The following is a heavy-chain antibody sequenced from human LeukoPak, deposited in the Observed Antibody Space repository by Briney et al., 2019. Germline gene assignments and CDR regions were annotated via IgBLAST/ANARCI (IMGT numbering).Heavy chain of an antibody. J-gene: IGHJ5*02. Sequence: SETLSLTCTVSGGSITGHYWTWIRQSPGKGLEWIGFVYDNGNTNYNSSLQSRVTMSVDTSTNQLSLKMTSVTAADTTIYYCARVFRGVVTSNWFDPWGHGTLVTVSS. CDR3: ARVFRGVVTSNWFDP. CDR1: GGSITGHY. V-gene: IGHV4-59*11. D-gene: IGHD2-21*02. CDR2: VYDNGNT.